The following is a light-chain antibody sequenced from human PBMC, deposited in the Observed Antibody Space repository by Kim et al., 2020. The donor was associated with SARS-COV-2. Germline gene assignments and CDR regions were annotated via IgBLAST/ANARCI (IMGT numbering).Light chain of an antibody. CDR3: QSYDNSLSGYV. J-gene: IGLJ1*01. CDR1: SSNSGAVFD. V-gene: IGLV1-40*01. Sequence: QRVPISCTGSSSNSGAVFDEHWYQQLPGTAPKHLIYDNINRPAGVPDRFSGSKSGTSASLAITGLQAQDEADYYCQSYDNSLSGYVFGTGTKVTVL. CDR2: DNI.